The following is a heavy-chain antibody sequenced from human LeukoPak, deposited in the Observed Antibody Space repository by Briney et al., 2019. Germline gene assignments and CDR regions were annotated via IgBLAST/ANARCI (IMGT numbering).Heavy chain of an antibody. V-gene: IGHV3-48*03. CDR3: ARDPFYDSSGHDY. Sequence: GSLRLSCAASGFTFSSYGMNWVRQAPGKGLEWVSYISSSGSTIYYADSVKGRFTISRDNAKNSLYLQMNSLRAEDTAVYYCARDPFYDSSGHDYWGQGTLVTVSS. D-gene: IGHD3-22*01. CDR2: ISSSGSTI. CDR1: GFTFSSYG. J-gene: IGHJ4*02.